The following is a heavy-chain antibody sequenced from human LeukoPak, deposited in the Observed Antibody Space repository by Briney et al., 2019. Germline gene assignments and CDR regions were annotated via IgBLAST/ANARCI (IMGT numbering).Heavy chain of an antibody. CDR3: ARVRIAVTNWFDP. J-gene: IGHJ5*02. D-gene: IGHD6-19*01. V-gene: IGHV3-30*04. CDR2: ISIDGRKK. CDR1: GFTFSSYA. Sequence: PGGSLRLSCAASGFTFSSYAMKWVRQAPGKGLEWVAVISIDGRKKYYADSVMVRFTLSRDHSKNTLCLQMNSLRAEDTAVYYCARVRIAVTNWFDPWGQGTLVTVSS.